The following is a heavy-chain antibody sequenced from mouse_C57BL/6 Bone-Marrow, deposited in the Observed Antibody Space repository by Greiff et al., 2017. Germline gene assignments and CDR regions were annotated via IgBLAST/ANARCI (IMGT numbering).Heavy chain of an antibody. Sequence: QVQLQQSGPELVKPGASVKISCKASGYAFSSSWMNWVKQRPGKGLEWIGRIYPGDGDTNYNGKFKGKATLTADKSSSTAYMQLSSLTSEDSAVYFCARTMAYYSNSLPYYFDYWGQGTTLTVSS. CDR2: IYPGDGDT. V-gene: IGHV1-82*01. CDR3: ARTMAYYSNSLPYYFDY. CDR1: GYAFSSSW. J-gene: IGHJ2*01. D-gene: IGHD2-5*01.